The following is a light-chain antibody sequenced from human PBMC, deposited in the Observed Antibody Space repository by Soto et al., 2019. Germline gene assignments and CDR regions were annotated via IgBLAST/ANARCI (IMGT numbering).Light chain of an antibody. Sequence: QSALTQPASVSGSPGQAITISCTGTSSDVGGYTYVSWYQQHPGKAPKFIIYDVSNRPSGVSNRFSGSKSGNTASLTISGLQAEDEADYYCSSYTTSNTRQIVFGTGTKL. J-gene: IGLJ1*01. CDR1: SSDVGGYTY. CDR2: DVS. CDR3: SSYTTSNTRQIV. V-gene: IGLV2-14*01.